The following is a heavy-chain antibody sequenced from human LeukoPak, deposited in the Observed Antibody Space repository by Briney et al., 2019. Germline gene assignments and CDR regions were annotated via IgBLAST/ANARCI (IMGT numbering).Heavy chain of an antibody. CDR1: GFTVSSTY. Sequence: GGSLRLSCAASGFTVSSTYMIWVRQAPGKGLEWVSVIYSGGSTYYADSVKGRFTISRDNSKNTLYLQMNSLRAEDTAVYYCARDSSGSDAFDIWGQGTMVTVSP. CDR3: ARDSSGSDAFDI. D-gene: IGHD6-25*01. V-gene: IGHV3-53*01. J-gene: IGHJ3*02. CDR2: IYSGGST.